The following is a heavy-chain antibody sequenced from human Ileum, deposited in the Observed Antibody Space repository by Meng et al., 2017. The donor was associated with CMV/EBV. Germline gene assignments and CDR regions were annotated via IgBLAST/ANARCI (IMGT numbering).Heavy chain of an antibody. Sequence: GESLKISCAASGFTFTDFAMDWVRQAPGKGLEWVSAILAFGGQTYYADSVKGRFTISRDNSKNTVYLQMDSLRVEDTAVDYCAKRVHKNSDGTAAGYWGQGTLVTVSS. CDR1: GFTFTDFA. J-gene: IGHJ4*02. D-gene: IGHD2-21*02. CDR3: AKRVHKNSDGTAAGY. CDR2: ILAFGGQT. V-gene: IGHV3-23*01.